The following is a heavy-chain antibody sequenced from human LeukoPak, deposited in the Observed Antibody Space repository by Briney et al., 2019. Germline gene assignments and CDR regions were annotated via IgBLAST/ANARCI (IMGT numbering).Heavy chain of an antibody. J-gene: IGHJ6*04. D-gene: IGHD3-10*01. CDR3: ARGLSTTYYYGLPGNYYGMDV. Sequence: SETLSLTCAVYGGSFSGYYWSWIRQPPGKGLEWIGEINHSGSTNYNPSLKSRVTISVDTSKNQFSLKLSSVTAADTAVYYCARGLSTTYYYGLPGNYYGMDVWGKGTTVTVSS. CDR1: GGSFSGYY. CDR2: INHSGST. V-gene: IGHV4-34*01.